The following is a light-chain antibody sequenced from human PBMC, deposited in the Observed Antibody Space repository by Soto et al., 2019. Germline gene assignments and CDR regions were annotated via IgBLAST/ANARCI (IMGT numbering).Light chain of an antibody. CDR1: QSVSSN. J-gene: IGKJ4*01. CDR3: QPRSNWLT. CDR2: DAS. Sequence: EIVLTQSPATLSLSPGERATLSCRASQSVSSNLAWYQQKPGQAPRLLIYDASNRATGIPARFSGGGSRTDFALTISSLEPEDVAFYYWQPRSNWLTFGGGTKVEIK. V-gene: IGKV3-11*01.